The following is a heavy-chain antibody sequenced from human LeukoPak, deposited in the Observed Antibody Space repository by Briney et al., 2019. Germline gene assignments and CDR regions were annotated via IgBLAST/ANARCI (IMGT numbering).Heavy chain of an antibody. CDR1: GFTLSSNY. CDR2: IYSGGST. Sequence: PGGSLRLSCAASGFTLSSNYMSWVRQAPGKALEWVSVIYSGGSTSYPDSVKGRFTLSRNNSKNTLYLQMNSLRAEDTAGYYCASYYDSSGNAFDIWGQGTMVTVSS. D-gene: IGHD3-22*01. CDR3: ASYYDSSGNAFDI. J-gene: IGHJ3*02. V-gene: IGHV3-53*01.